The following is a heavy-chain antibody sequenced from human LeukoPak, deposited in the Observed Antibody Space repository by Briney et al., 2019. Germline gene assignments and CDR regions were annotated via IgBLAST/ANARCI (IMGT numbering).Heavy chain of an antibody. D-gene: IGHD3-22*01. V-gene: IGHV3-23*01. CDR2: ISGSGGST. CDR3: AKGGYDSSGYYPDY. CDR1: GFTLSSYA. Sequence: GGSLRLSCAASGFTLSSYAMSWVRQAPGKGLEWVSAISGSGGSTYYADSVKGRFTISRDNSKNTLYLQMDSLRAEDTAVYYCAKGGYDSSGYYPDYWGQGTLVTVSS. J-gene: IGHJ4*02.